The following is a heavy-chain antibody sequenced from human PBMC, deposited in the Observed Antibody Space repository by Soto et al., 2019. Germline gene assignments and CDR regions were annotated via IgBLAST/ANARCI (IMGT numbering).Heavy chain of an antibody. J-gene: IGHJ6*02. CDR3: ARQGFGELHGLVDV. V-gene: IGHV4-59*08. CDR1: GGSISNYY. CDR2: VPDSWGS. Sequence: QVPLQESGPGLVKPSETLSLSCTVSGGSISNYYWSWFRQTPGKGLEWIGYVPDSWGSNYNPSLKSRVAISLDTSKSQFSLKRTSVTATDTAVYYGARQGFGELHGLVDVWGQGTTVTVSS. D-gene: IGHD3-10*01.